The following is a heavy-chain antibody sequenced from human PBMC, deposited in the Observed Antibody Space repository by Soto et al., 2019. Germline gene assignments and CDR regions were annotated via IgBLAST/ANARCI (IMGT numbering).Heavy chain of an antibody. CDR2: ISGSGGST. D-gene: IGHD6-6*01. J-gene: IGHJ2*01. V-gene: IGHV3-23*01. CDR1: GFTFSSYA. CDR3: AKDVEYSSSSWYFDL. Sequence: GESLKISCAASGFTFSSYAMSWVRQAPGKGLEWVSAISGSGGSTYYADSVKGRFTISRDNSKNTLYLQMSSLRAEDTAVYYCAKDVEYSSSSWYFDLWGRGTLVTVSS.